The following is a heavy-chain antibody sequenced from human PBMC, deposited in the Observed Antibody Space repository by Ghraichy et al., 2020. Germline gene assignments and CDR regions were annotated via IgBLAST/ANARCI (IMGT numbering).Heavy chain of an antibody. CDR3: VGGYSGYGYYYYYGMDV. V-gene: IGHV4-39*01. CDR1: GGSISSSSYY. CDR2: IYYSGST. J-gene: IGHJ6*02. Sequence: SETLSLTCTVSGGSISSSSYYWGWIRQPPGKGLEWIGSIYYSGSTYYNPSLKSRVTISVDTSKNQFSLKLSSVTAADTAVYYCVGGYSGYGYYYYYGMDVWGQGTTVTVSS. D-gene: IGHD5-12*01.